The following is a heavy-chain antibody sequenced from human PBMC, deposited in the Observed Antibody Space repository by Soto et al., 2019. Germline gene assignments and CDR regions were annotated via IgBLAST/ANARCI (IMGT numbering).Heavy chain of an antibody. Sequence: EVQLLESGGGLVQPGGSLRLSCGSSGFNFANYAMGWVRQAPGKGLEWVSGISSTGRRTYYADSVRGRFSISRDNSKNTVDQQINSLRAEDTAVYYCAKVANVGVVVEYFDHWGQGSLVTVSS. CDR1: GFNFANYA. CDR2: ISSTGRRT. J-gene: IGHJ4*02. CDR3: AKVANVGVVVEYFDH. V-gene: IGHV3-23*01. D-gene: IGHD3-3*01.